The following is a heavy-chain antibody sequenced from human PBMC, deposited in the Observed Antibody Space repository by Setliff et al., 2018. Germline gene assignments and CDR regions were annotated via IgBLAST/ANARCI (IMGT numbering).Heavy chain of an antibody. Sequence: SETLSLTCNVSGASVSSHYWDWIRQPPGKGLEWIGFISYSGITTYNVSLKSRVLVSEDTSKNHFSLTMTSVTAADTGVYYCARMTGFAYMDVWGKGTPVTVSS. V-gene: IGHV4-59*08. CDR1: GASVSSHY. CDR2: ISYSGIT. J-gene: IGHJ6*03. CDR3: ARMTGFAYMDV.